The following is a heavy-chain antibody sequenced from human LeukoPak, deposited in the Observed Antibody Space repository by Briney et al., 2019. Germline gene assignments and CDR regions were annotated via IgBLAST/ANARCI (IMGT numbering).Heavy chain of an antibody. CDR3: ARANIRYFDWLRGSNWFDP. V-gene: IGHV4-34*01. CDR1: GVSFSGYY. Sequence: SETLSLTCAVYGVSFSGYYWSWIRQPPGKGLEWIGEINHSGSTNYNPSLKSRVTISVDTSKNQFSLKLSSVTAADTAVYYCARANIRYFDWLRGSNWFDPWGQGTLVTVSS. J-gene: IGHJ5*02. CDR2: INHSGST. D-gene: IGHD3-9*01.